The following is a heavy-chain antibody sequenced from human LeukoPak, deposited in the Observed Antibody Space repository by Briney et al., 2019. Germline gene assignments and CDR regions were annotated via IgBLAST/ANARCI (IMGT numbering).Heavy chain of an antibody. CDR1: GFSVSNNY. CDR2: VYSGGKT. V-gene: IGHV3-66*02. Sequence: GGSLRLSCAASGFSVSNNYMSWVRQAPGKAPKWVSVVYSGGKTFYADSVKGRFTISRDNSNNTLFLEMNSLGLDDAAVYYCARHTPSTFDLWGQGVVVTVSA. J-gene: IGHJ5*02. CDR3: ARHTPSTFDL.